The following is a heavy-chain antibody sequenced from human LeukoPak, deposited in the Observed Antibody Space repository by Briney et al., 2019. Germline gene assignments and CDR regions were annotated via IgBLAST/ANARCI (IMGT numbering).Heavy chain of an antibody. CDR3: ARVYSSSWSHYMDV. V-gene: IGHV3-21*01. Sequence: GGSLRLSCAASGFTFSSYSMNWVRQAPGKGLEWVSSISSSSSYIYYADSVKGRFTISRDNAKNSLYLQMNSPRAEDTAVYYCARVYSSSWSHYMDVWGKGTTVTVSS. J-gene: IGHJ6*03. D-gene: IGHD6-13*01. CDR1: GFTFSSYS. CDR2: ISSSSSYI.